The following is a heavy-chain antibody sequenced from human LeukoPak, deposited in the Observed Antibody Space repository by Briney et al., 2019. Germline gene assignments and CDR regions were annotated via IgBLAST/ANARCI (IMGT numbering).Heavy chain of an antibody. D-gene: IGHD3-10*01. CDR1: GGTFSSYA. V-gene: IGHV1-69*04. J-gene: IGHJ4*02. Sequence: GASVKVSCKASGGTFSSYAISWVRQAPGQGLEWMGRIIPILGIANYAQKFQGRVTIIADKSTSTAYMELSSLRSEDTAVYYCARAERSSGLLDYWGQGTLVTVSS. CDR2: IIPILGIA. CDR3: ARAERSSGLLDY.